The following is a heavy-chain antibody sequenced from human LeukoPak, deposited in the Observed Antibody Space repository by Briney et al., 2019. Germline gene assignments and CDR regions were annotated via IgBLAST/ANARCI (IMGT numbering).Heavy chain of an antibody. CDR1: GYTFTSNY. CDR3: AKSHPSDTSGWSNPYFDY. V-gene: IGHV1-46*01. Sequence: ASVTVSCKAFGYTFTSNYMHWVRQAPGQGPEWMGVISPSGGSTTYAQKFQGRVTLTRDMSTSTDYLELSSLRSEDTAVYYCAKSHPSDTSGWSNPYFDYWGQGTLVTVSS. CDR2: ISPSGGST. J-gene: IGHJ4*02. D-gene: IGHD3-22*01.